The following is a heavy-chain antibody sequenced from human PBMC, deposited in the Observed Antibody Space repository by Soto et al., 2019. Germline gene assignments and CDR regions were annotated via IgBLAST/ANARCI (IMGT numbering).Heavy chain of an antibody. Sequence: QVQLVQSGAEVKKPGSSVKVSCKASGGTFSSYAISWVRQAPGQGLEWMGGIIPIFGTANYAQKFQGRVRIPADESTSTAYMELSSLRSEDTAVYYCARAEMATIRGYYYGMDVWGQGTTVTVSS. J-gene: IGHJ6*02. V-gene: IGHV1-69*12. CDR1: GGTFSSYA. CDR3: ARAEMATIRGYYYGMDV. CDR2: IIPIFGTA. D-gene: IGHD5-12*01.